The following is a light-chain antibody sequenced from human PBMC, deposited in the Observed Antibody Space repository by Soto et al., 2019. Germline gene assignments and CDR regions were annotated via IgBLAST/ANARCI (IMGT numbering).Light chain of an antibody. V-gene: IGLV2-14*03. CDR3: SSYTSSSTFI. Sequence: QSALTQPASLSGSPGQSITISCTGSISDVGGYDYVSWYQQHPGKAPKLMIYDVSRRPSGVSPRFSGSKSGTTASLTISGLQAEDEADYYCSSYTSSSTFIFGGGTKLTVL. J-gene: IGLJ2*01. CDR2: DVS. CDR1: ISDVGGYDY.